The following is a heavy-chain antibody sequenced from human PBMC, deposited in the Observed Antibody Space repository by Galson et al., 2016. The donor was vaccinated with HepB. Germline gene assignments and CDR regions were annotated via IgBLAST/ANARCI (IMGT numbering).Heavy chain of an antibody. Sequence: SLRLSCAASGFTFSSYAMTWVRQAPGKGLEWVSTINNSGGSTYSADSVKGRFTISRDNSKNTLYLHMNSLRAEDTAVYYCAKAFATYSYDGSGSDGTDWYFDLWGRGTLVTVSS. CDR2: INNSGGST. CDR3: AKAFATYSYDGSGSDGTDWYFDL. D-gene: IGHD3-22*01. V-gene: IGHV3-23*01. CDR1: GFTFSSYA. J-gene: IGHJ2*01.